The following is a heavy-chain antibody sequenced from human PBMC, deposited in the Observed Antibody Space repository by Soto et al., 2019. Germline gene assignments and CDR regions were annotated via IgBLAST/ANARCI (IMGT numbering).Heavy chain of an antibody. J-gene: IGHJ6*03. CDR1: GGSFSGYQ. CDR3: ARGLNIWFGELSRRGGYYYYMDV. V-gene: IGHV4-34*01. Sequence: QVQLQQWGAGLLKPSETLSLTCAVYGGSFSGYQWSWIRQTPGKGLEWIGEINDSGNINYNPSLKSRVAVLLGTPEEESYLKLSYVHAADSAVYYCARGLNIWFGELSRRGGYYYYMDVWGKGTTVTVSS. CDR2: INDSGNI. D-gene: IGHD3-10*01.